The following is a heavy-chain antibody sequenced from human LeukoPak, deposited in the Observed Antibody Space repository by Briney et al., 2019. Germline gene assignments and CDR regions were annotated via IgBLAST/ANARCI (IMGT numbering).Heavy chain of an antibody. CDR1: GFTFDDYG. D-gene: IGHD1-26*01. J-gene: IGHJ4*02. V-gene: IGHV3-9*01. Sequence: GGSLRLSCAASGFTFDDYGMHWVRHAPGKGLEWVSGISWNSGSIDYADSVKGRFTISRDNAKNSLYLQMNSLRAEDTALYYCAKVGATGYYFDYWGQGTLVTVSS. CDR2: ISWNSGSI. CDR3: AKVGATGYYFDY.